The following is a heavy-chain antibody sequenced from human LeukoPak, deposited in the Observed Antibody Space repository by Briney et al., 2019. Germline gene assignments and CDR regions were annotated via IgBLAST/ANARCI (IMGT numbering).Heavy chain of an antibody. CDR2: IYYSGST. V-gene: IGHV4-31*03. D-gene: IGHD3-22*01. J-gene: IGHJ4*02. CDR1: GGSISSGGYY. CDR3: ARYYYDSSGYQGGFYYFDY. Sequence: SQTLSLTCTVSGGSISSGGYYWSWIRQHPGKGLEWIGYIYYSGSTYYNPSLKSRVTISVDTSKNQFSLKLSSLTATDTAVYYCARYYYDSSGYQGGFYYFDYWGQGTLVTVSS.